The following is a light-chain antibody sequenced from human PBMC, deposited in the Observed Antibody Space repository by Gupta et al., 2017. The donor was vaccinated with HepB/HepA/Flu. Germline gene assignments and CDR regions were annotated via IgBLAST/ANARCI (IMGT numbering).Light chain of an antibody. Sequence: EIVMTQSPATLSVSPGDRATLSCRASQSISKNLAWYQQKPGQPPRLLIYDASTRATGIPARFSGSGSGTEFTLTISSLQSEDFAVYYCQEYNKRARTFGGGTQVEIK. CDR2: DAS. CDR1: QSISKN. J-gene: IGKJ4*01. CDR3: QEYNKRART. V-gene: IGKV3-15*01.